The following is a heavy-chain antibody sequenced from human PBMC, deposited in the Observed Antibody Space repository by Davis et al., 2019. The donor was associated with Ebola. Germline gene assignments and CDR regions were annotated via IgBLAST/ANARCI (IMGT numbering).Heavy chain of an antibody. CDR1: GGSFSGYY. J-gene: IGHJ5*02. CDR3: ARVRSYTWFDP. V-gene: IGHV4-34*01. Sequence: MPSETLSLTCAVYGGSFSGYYWSWIRQPPGKGLEWIGKINHSGSTNYNPSLKSRVTISVDTSKNQFSLKLSSVTAADTAVYYCARVRSYTWFDPWGQGTLVTVSS. D-gene: IGHD1-26*01. CDR2: INHSGST.